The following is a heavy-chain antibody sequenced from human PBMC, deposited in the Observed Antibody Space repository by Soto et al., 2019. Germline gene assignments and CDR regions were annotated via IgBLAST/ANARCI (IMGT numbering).Heavy chain of an antibody. Sequence: QVQLVESGGGVVQPGESLRLSCAASGFTFSENGMHWVRQAPGKGLEWVALISNDGNRKYYSDSVKVRLTISRDNSKNTLFAQMNSLRAEDTAVYYFAKDWSGGSYFIDNWGQGALVTVSS. CDR1: GFTFSENG. CDR3: AKDWSGGSYFIDN. V-gene: IGHV3-30*18. J-gene: IGHJ4*02. CDR2: ISNDGNRK. D-gene: IGHD3-10*01.